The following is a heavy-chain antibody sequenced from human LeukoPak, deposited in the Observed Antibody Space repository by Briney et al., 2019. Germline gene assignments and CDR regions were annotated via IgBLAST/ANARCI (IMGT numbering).Heavy chain of an antibody. J-gene: IGHJ4*01. CDR2: INHSGST. D-gene: IGHD2-2*01. CDR3: ARDQNPTM. CDR1: GGSFSGYY. Sequence: SETLSLTCAVYGGSFSGYYWSWIRQPPGKGLEWIGEINHSGSTYYNPSPESRVTISLDTPNNRFSLRLTSLTAADTAVYYCARDQNPTMWGRGALVTVSS. V-gene: IGHV4-34*01.